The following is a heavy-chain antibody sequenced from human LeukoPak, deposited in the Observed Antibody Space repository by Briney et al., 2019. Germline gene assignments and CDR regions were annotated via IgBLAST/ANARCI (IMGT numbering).Heavy chain of an antibody. CDR1: GFTFRSYA. J-gene: IGHJ6*03. Sequence: QSGGSLRLSCAASGFTFRSYAMSWVRQAPGKVLVWVSAISGSGGSTYYADSVRGRFTISRDNSKNTLYLQMNSLRAEDTAVYHCAKVYCGTTTSSHYSYFYMDVWGKGSTVTVSS. V-gene: IGHV3-23*01. D-gene: IGHD2-2*01. CDR2: ISGSGGST. CDR3: AKVYCGTTTSSHYSYFYMDV.